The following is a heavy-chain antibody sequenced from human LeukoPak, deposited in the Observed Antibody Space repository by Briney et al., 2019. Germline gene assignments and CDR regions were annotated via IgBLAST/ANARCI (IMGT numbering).Heavy chain of an antibody. J-gene: IGHJ4*02. CDR2: INPSGGST. Sequence: ASVKVSCKASGYTFTSYYMHWVRQAPGQGLEWMGIINPSGGSTSYAQKFQGRVTMTRDTSTSTVYMELSSLRSEDTAVYYCARGDYDFWSGYDGAENFDYWGQGTLVTVSS. CDR3: ARGDYDFWSGYDGAENFDY. D-gene: IGHD3-3*01. CDR1: GYTFTSYY. V-gene: IGHV1-46*01.